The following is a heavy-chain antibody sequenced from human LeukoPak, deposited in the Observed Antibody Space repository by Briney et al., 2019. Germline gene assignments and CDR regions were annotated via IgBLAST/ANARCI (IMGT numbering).Heavy chain of an antibody. J-gene: IGHJ4*02. CDR1: GGSISSSSYY. CDR3: ARRLRYGDYSDY. V-gene: IGHV4-39*01. Sequence: SETLSLTCTVSGGSISSSSYYWGWIRQPPGKGLEWIVSIYYSGSTYYNPSLKSRVTISVDTSKNQFSLKLSSVTAADTAVYYCARRLRYGDYSDYWGQGTLVTVSS. CDR2: IYYSGST. D-gene: IGHD4-17*01.